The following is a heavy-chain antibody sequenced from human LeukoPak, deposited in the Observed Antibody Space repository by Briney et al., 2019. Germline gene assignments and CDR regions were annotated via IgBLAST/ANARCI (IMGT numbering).Heavy chain of an antibody. D-gene: IGHD3-22*01. CDR1: GYTFTSFY. CDR3: ARAPTEIVVFISGTDNAFDF. V-gene: IGHV1-46*01. Sequence: ASVKVSCKASGYTFTSFYIHWVRQAPGQGLEWMGVTNPSNTTYAQKFQGRVTMTRDTSTSTVNMQLSSLKSEDTAVYYCARAPTEIVVFISGTDNAFDFWGLGTKVIVSS. J-gene: IGHJ3*01. CDR2: TNPSNT.